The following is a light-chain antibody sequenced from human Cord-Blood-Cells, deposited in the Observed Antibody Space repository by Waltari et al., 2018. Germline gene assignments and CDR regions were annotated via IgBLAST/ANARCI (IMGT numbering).Light chain of an antibody. CDR2: WAS. J-gene: IGKJ1*01. CDR3: QQDYSTLRT. Sequence: DIVMTQSPDSLAVSLVERATINCKSSQSGLYSSNNKNYLAWYQQKPGQPPKLLIYWASTRESGVPDRFSGSGSGTDFTLNISSLQAEDVAVYYCQQDYSTLRTFGQGTKVEIK. V-gene: IGKV4-1*01. CDR1: QSGLYSSNNKNY.